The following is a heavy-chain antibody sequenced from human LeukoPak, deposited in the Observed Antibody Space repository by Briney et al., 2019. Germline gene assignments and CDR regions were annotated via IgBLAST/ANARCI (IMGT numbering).Heavy chain of an antibody. V-gene: IGHV4-4*02. CDR2: IYYSGST. CDR3: ARAKSIAAPPGAFDI. CDR1: GGSISSSNW. Sequence: PSETLSLTCAVSGGSISSSNWWSWVRQPPGKGLEWIGYIYYSGSTNYNPSLKSRVTISVDTSKNQFSLKLSSVTAADTAVYYCARAKSIAAPPGAFDIWGQGTMVTVSS. J-gene: IGHJ3*02. D-gene: IGHD6-6*01.